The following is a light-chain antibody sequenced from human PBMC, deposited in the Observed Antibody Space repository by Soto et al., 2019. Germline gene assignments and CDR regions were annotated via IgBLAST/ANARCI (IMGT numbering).Light chain of an antibody. Sequence: EIVMTQSPATLSVSPGERATLSCRASQSVSSNLAWYQQKPGQAPRLLIYGASTRATGIPARFSGSGSGTELTLTLSSLQSEDFAVYYCQQYNNWPRGLTFGGGTKVEIK. V-gene: IGKV3-15*01. CDR1: QSVSSN. J-gene: IGKJ4*01. CDR3: QQYNNWPRGLT. CDR2: GAS.